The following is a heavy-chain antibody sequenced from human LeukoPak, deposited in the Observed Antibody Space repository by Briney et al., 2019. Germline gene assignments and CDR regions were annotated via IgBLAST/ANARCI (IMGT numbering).Heavy chain of an antibody. CDR2: IYTSGST. CDR1: GGSVSSYY. CDR3: ARNPFGEFPQESDY. J-gene: IGHJ4*02. Sequence: SETLSLTCTVSGGSVSSYYWSWIRQPAGKGLEWIGRIYTSGSTNYNPSLKSRVTISVDTSKNQFSLKLSSVTAADTAVYYCARNPFGEFPQESDYWGQGTLVTVSS. V-gene: IGHV4-4*07. D-gene: IGHD3-10*01.